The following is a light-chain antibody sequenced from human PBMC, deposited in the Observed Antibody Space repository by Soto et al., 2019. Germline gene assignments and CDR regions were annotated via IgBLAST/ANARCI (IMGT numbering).Light chain of an antibody. J-gene: IGKJ1*01. CDR1: NSLIMW. Sequence: IQMTQSPSTLFPSGGDRVTTSXRASNSLIMWLSWYQQTPGKATKXXIYXASMFESGVPSIFSGSGYGTEFTLTISRLQPEDVETYCCQQYNSYWTFGQGTKVEI. CDR3: QQYNSYWT. V-gene: IGKV1-5*01. CDR2: XAS.